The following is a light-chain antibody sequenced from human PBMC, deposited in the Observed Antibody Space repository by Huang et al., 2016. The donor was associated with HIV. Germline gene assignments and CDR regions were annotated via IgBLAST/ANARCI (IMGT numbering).Light chain of an antibody. Sequence: EILLTQSPATLSLSPGERATLSCRASQSVRNLLAWYQQKPGQPPRILIYDVSTRATGIPDRFSGSGSDTDFTLTISSLEPEDFAVYYCQQRSSWPPFTFGPGTKVDIK. CDR3: QQRSSWPPFT. V-gene: IGKV3-11*01. J-gene: IGKJ3*01. CDR1: QSVRNL. CDR2: DVS.